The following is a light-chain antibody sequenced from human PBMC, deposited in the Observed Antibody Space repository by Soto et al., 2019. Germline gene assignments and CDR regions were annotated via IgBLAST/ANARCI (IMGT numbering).Light chain of an antibody. Sequence: EIVLTQSPGTLSLSPGERATLSCRASQSVSSSYLAWYQQKPGQAPRLLIYGASSRATGIPDRFSGSGSGTDFTITISRLAPEDFGVYYCQQYGSSPPYTFGQGTKLEVK. V-gene: IGKV3-20*01. CDR3: QQYGSSPPYT. CDR2: GAS. CDR1: QSVSSSY. J-gene: IGKJ2*01.